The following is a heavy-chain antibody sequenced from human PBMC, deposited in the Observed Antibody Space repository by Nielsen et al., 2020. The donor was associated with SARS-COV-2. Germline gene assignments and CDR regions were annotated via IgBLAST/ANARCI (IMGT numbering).Heavy chain of an antibody. CDR2: IYYSGST. Sequence: SETLSLTCTVSGGSISSGGYYWSWIRQHPGKGLEWIGYIYYSGSTYYNPSLKSRVTTSVDTSKNQFSLKLSSVTAADTAVYYCGGSYTTSSTHYYYYGMGVWGQGTTVTVSS. D-gene: IGHD6-6*01. CDR1: GGSISSGGYY. J-gene: IGHJ6*02. CDR3: GGSYTTSSTHYYYYGMGV. V-gene: IGHV4-31*03.